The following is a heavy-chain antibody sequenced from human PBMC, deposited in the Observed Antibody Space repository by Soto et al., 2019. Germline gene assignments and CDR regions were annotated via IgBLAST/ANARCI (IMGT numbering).Heavy chain of an antibody. CDR1: GYTFTSYA. CDR2: INAGNGNT. Sequence: GASGMVSCKASGYTFTSYAMHWVRQAPGQRLEWMGWINAGNGNTKYSQKFQGRVTITRDTSASTAYMELSSLRSEDTAVYYCAGCLSDLDFYYYYGMDVWGQGTTVTVS. J-gene: IGHJ6*02. V-gene: IGHV1-3*01. D-gene: IGHD3-16*01. CDR3: AGCLSDLDFYYYYGMDV.